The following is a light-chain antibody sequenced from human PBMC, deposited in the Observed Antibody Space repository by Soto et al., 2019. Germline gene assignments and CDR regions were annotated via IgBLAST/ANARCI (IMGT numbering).Light chain of an antibody. J-gene: IGKJ1*01. V-gene: IGKV1-5*01. CDR3: QHYSLYSPWT. Sequence: DIQMTQSPSTLSASVGDRFTVTFLASQSISNWLAWYQQRPGQAPKLLIYDASTVQSGVPSRFSGSGSGTEFTLTISSLQPDDSATYYCQHYSLYSPWTFGQGTKVDIK. CDR2: DAS. CDR1: QSISNW.